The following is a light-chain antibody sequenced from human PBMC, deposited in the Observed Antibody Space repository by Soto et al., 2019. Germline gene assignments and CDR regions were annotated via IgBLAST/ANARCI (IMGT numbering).Light chain of an antibody. CDR1: QSVRNN. CDR2: GAS. CDR3: PQYDSYLYA. V-gene: IGKV3-15*01. J-gene: IGKJ2*01. Sequence: EIVMSQSPATLSVSPGERATLSCRASQSVRNNLAWYQQRPGQAPRLLIYGASTRASGIPARFTGGGSETDFTLTITSLQSEDFAVYYCPQYDSYLYAFGQGTKVDIK.